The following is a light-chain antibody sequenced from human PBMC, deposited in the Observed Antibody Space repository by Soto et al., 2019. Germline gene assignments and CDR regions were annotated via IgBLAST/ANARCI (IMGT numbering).Light chain of an antibody. V-gene: IGKV1-5*03. CDR2: KAS. Sequence: DIQMTQSPSTLSASVGDRVTFTCRASQIINTWLAWYQQRPGKAPKLLIYKASTLKRGVPSRFSGSGSGTEFTLTISRLQPDDFATYYCQQCGSYYTFGQGTKLEIK. CDR3: QQCGSYYT. CDR1: QIINTW. J-gene: IGKJ2*01.